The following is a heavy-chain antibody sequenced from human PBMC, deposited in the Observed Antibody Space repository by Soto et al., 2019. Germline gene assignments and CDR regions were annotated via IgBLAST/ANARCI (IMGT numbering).Heavy chain of an antibody. Sequence: SVKVSCKASGGTFSSYAISWVRQAPGQGLEWMGGIIPIFGTANYAQKFQGRVTITADESTSTAYMELSSLRSEDTAVYYCASDKDYYYYGMDVWGQGTTVTVSS. CDR1: GGTFSSYA. CDR3: ASDKDYYYYGMDV. V-gene: IGHV1-69*13. CDR2: IIPIFGTA. J-gene: IGHJ6*02.